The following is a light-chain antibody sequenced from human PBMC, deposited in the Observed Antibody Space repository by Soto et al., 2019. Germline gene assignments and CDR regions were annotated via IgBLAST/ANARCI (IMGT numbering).Light chain of an antibody. CDR2: AAS. V-gene: IGKV1-39*01. CDR1: QSISNY. J-gene: IGKJ1*01. Sequence: DVQMTQSPSSLSASVGDRVTITCRASQSISNYLNWYQQKPGKAPELPIYAASSLQSGVPSRFSGSGSGTDFTLTISSLQPEDFATYYCHQSHSTPQTFGQGTQVEIK. CDR3: HQSHSTPQT.